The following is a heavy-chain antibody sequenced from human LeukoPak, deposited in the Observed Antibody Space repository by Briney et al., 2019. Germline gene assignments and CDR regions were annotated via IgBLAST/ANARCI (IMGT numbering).Heavy chain of an antibody. V-gene: IGHV4-34*01. CDR3: ARGRRFYYYYYMDV. J-gene: IGHJ6*03. CDR2: INHSGST. D-gene: IGHD1-1*01. CDR1: GGSFSGYY. Sequence: SETLSLTCAVYGGSFSGYYWSWIRQPPGKGLEWSGEINHSGSTNYNPSLKSRVTISVDTSKNQFSLKLSSVTAAGTAVYYCARGRRFYYYYYMDVWGKGTTVTVSS.